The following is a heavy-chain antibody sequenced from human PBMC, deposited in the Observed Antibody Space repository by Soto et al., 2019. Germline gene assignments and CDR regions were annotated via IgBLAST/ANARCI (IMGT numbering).Heavy chain of an antibody. Sequence: ASVKVSCKASGYTFTGYFIHWLRQAPGQGLQWMGGIIPIYDSPSYAQGSHNRVTITADRSTSTAHLELNGLTSEDTAVYYCAASTFLSGVSGYFHLDFWGQGTLVTVSS. J-gene: IGHJ4*02. CDR3: AASTFLSGVSGYFHLDF. D-gene: IGHD3-3*01. V-gene: IGHV1-69*06. CDR2: IIPIYDSP. CDR1: GYTFTGYF.